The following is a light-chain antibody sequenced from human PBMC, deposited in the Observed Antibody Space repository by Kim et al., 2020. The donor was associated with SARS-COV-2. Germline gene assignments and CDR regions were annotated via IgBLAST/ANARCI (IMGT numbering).Light chain of an antibody. CDR2: QDT. J-gene: IGLJ2*01. CDR1: KY. Sequence: KYVCWYQQKPGQSPVLVIYQDTKRPSGIPERFSGSNSGNTGTLTISGTQAMDEADYYCQAWDRNIVVFGGGTQLTVL. CDR3: QAWDRNIVV. V-gene: IGLV3-1*01.